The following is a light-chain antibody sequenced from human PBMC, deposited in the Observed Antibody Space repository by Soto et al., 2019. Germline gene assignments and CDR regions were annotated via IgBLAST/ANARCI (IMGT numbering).Light chain of an antibody. CDR3: SSYSSSSTRV. J-gene: IGLJ1*01. Sequence: QSALTQPASVSGSPGQSITISCTGTSSDIGAYNYVSWYQQHPGKAPKLMIYDVSDRPSGVSNRFSCSKSGNTASLTIFGLQAEDEADYYCSSYSSSSTRVFGTGTQLTVL. CDR1: SSDIGAYNY. CDR2: DVS. V-gene: IGLV2-14*01.